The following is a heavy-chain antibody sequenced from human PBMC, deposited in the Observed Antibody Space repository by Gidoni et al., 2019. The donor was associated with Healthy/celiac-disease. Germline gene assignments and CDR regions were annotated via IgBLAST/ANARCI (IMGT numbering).Heavy chain of an antibody. CDR2: ISAYNGNT. CDR1: GYTFTSYG. J-gene: IGHJ4*02. Sequence: QVQLVQSGAEVKKPGASVKVSCKASGYTFTSYGITWVRQAPGQGLEWMGWISAYNGNTNYAQKLQGRVTMTTDTSTSTAYMELRSLRSDDTAVYYCARAIGGDYYDSSGYYYFDYWGQGTLVTVSS. CDR3: ARAIGGDYYDSSGYYYFDY. D-gene: IGHD3-22*01. V-gene: IGHV1-18*01.